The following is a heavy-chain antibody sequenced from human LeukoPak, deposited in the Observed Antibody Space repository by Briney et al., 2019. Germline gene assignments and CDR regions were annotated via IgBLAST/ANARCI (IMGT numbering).Heavy chain of an antibody. J-gene: IGHJ4*02. V-gene: IGHV3-21*01. CDR3: AREDVDTAMVLYDC. CDR2: ISSSSSYK. CDR1: GFTFSGYP. D-gene: IGHD5-18*01. Sequence: GGSLRLSCAASGFTFSGYPMNWVRQAPGKGLEWVSSISSSSSYKYYADSVKDRFTISRDNAKNSLYLQMHSLRAEDTAVYYCAREDVDTAMVLYDCRGQGTLVTVSS.